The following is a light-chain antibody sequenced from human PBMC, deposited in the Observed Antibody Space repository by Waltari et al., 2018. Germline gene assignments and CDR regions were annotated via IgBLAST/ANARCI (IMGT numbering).Light chain of an antibody. V-gene: IGLV1-40*01. CDR2: GNN. Sequence: QSALTQPPSVSGAPGQRVTIPCTGSGSNIGAGYAVHWYQQFPGTVPKLLLSGNNNRPSGVPDRFSASKTGTSASLAITGLQAEDEADYYCQSYDRSLSVVFGGGTKLTVL. CDR1: GSNIGAGYA. J-gene: IGLJ2*01. CDR3: QSYDRSLSVV.